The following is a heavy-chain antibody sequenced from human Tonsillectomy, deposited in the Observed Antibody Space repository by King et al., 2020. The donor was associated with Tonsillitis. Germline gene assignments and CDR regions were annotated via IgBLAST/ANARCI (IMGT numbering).Heavy chain of an antibody. D-gene: IGHD6-13*01. V-gene: IGHV3-30*18. CDR1: GFTFSRYG. Sequence: VQLVESGGGVVQPGRSLRLSCAASGFTFSRYGMHWVRQAPGKGLEWVALISHGGGQIYYADSVKGRFTISRDNSKNTLFLQMNSLRAEDTAVYFCAKDMTEGSTWGLSECDYWGQGTLVTVSS. CDR3: AKDMTEGSTWGLSECDY. J-gene: IGHJ4*02. CDR2: ISHGGGQI.